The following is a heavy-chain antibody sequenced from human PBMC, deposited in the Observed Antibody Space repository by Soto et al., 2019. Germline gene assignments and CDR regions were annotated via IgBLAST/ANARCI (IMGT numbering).Heavy chain of an antibody. CDR1: GGTFSSYA. D-gene: IGHD2-21*02. V-gene: IGHV1-69*01. Sequence: QVQLVQSGAEVKKPGSSVKVSCKASGGTFSSYAISWVRQAPGQGLEWMGGIIAIFGTANYAHKFQGRVTITADESTSTACLELSSLRSEYTVVYYCARATYGGGDCYPPYWYFDLWCRGTLVTVSS. J-gene: IGHJ2*01. CDR2: IIAIFGTA. CDR3: ARATYGGGDCYPPYWYFDL.